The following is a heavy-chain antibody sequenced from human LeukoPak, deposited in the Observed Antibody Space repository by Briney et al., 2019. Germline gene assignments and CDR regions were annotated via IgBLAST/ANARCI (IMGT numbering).Heavy chain of an antibody. Sequence: GGSLRLSCAASGFTFDDYAMHWVRQAPGKGLEWVSGISWKSGSIGYADSVKGRFTISRDNAKNSLYLQMNSLRAEDTALYYCAKVHPSDAFDIWGQGTMVTVSS. V-gene: IGHV3-9*01. J-gene: IGHJ3*02. CDR1: GFTFDDYA. CDR2: ISWKSGSI. CDR3: AKVHPSDAFDI.